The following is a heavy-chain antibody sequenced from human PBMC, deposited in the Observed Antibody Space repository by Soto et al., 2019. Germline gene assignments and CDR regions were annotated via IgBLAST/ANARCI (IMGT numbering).Heavy chain of an antibody. J-gene: IGHJ4*02. CDR3: ARENVAAPIDY. V-gene: IGHV3-30-3*01. CDR1: GFTFNSYA. D-gene: IGHD6-13*01. Sequence: GGSLRLSCAASGFTFNSYAMHWVRQAPGKGLEWVAVISYDGSNKYYADSVKGRFTISRDNSKNTLYLQMNSLRAEDTAVYYCARENVAAPIDYWGQGTLVTVSS. CDR2: ISYDGSNK.